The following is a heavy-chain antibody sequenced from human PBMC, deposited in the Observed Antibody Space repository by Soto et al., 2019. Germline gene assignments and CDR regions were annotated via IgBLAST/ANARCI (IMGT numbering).Heavy chain of an antibody. CDR3: TRDRPDGGSGWYRGMLSAFDI. D-gene: IGHD6-19*01. V-gene: IGHV3-49*03. CDR1: GFTFGDYA. J-gene: IGHJ3*02. CDR2: IRSKAYGGTT. Sequence: EVQLVESGGGLVQPGRSLRLSCTASGFTFGDYAMSWFRQAPGKGLEWVGFIRSKAYGGTTEYAASVKGRFTISRDDSKSIAYLQMNSLKTEDTAVYYCTRDRPDGGSGWYRGMLSAFDIWGQGTMVTVSS.